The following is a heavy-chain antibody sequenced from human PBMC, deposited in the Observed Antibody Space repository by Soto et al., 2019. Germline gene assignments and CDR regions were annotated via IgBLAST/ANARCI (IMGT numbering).Heavy chain of an antibody. J-gene: IGHJ6*03. Sequence: QITLKASGPTLVKPTQTLPLTCTFSGFSLSTSGVGVGWFRQPPGKALEWLALTYWDDDKPYTPSLKSRLTITKDTSKNQVVLTMTNMDPVDTATYYCAHRVAADVYYYYYYMDVCGKGTTVTVSS. CDR1: GFSLSTSGVG. D-gene: IGHD2-15*01. CDR3: AHRVAADVYYYYYYMDV. CDR2: TYWDDDK. V-gene: IGHV2-5*02.